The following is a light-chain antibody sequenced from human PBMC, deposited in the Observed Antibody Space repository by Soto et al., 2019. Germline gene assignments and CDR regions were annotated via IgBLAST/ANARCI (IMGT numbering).Light chain of an antibody. CDR1: SSDVGGYNY. Sequence: QSVLTQPASVSGSPGQSITISCTGTSSDVGGYNYVSWYQQHPDKAPKLLIYDVSNRPSGVSNRFSASKSGNTASLTISGLQAEDEADYYCSSYTTSSTVVFGGGTKLTVL. CDR2: DVS. V-gene: IGLV2-14*03. CDR3: SSYTTSSTVV. J-gene: IGLJ2*01.